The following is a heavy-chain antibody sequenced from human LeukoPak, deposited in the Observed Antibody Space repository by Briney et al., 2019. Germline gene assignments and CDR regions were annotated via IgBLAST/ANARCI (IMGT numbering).Heavy chain of an antibody. CDR1: GYSFSGYY. V-gene: IGHV1-46*01. J-gene: IGHJ3*01. D-gene: IGHD5-24*01. Sequence: ASVKVSCKASGYSFSGYYMHWVRQAPGQGLEWMGIINPDGGNTNYAQNFQGRVTLTRDTSTSTVYMELSSLRSEDTAIYYCARIRDGYNDAYDLWGQGTVVTVPS. CDR2: INPDGGNT. CDR3: ARIRDGYNDAYDL.